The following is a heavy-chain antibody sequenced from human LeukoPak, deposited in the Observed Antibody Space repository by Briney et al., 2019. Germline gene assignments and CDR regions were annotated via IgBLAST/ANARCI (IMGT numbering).Heavy chain of an antibody. CDR2: TYYRSKWYI. Sequence: PSQTLSLTCAISGDSVSSNSAGWSWIRQSPSRGLEWLGRTYYRSKWYIDYAVSVKSRITISPDTSRNQFSLQLNSVTPEDTAVYYCARGGLVLSPKGYFDYWGQGTMVTVSS. J-gene: IGHJ4*03. CDR3: ARGGLVLSPKGYFDY. CDR1: GDSVSSNSAG. V-gene: IGHV6-1*01. D-gene: IGHD3-16*02.